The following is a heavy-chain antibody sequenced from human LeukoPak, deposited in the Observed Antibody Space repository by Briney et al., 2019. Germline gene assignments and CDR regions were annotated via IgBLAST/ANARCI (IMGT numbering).Heavy chain of an antibody. D-gene: IGHD1-26*01. CDR3: ARISGPKYYGIDV. J-gene: IGHJ6*02. CDR2: FYYRGST. CDR1: GGSITSSDYY. Sequence: PSETLSLTCTVSGGSITSSDYYCGWIPRPPGKGREWIGSFYYRGSTYYSPSLKSRITISVDTSKNQFSLRLSSETAADTAVYYCARISGPKYYGIDVWGQGTTVTVSS. V-gene: IGHV4-39*01.